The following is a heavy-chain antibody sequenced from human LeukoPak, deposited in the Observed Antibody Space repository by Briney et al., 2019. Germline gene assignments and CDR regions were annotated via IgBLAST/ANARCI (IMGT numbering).Heavy chain of an antibody. CDR1: GFTFSSYA. V-gene: IGHV3-23*01. CDR2: ISGSGGST. Sequence: LSGGSLRLSCSASGFTFSSYAMSWVRQAPGKGLEWVSAISGSGGSTYYADSVKGRFTISRDNSKNTLYLQMNSLRAEDTAVYYCAKLIAAANPLDYWGQGTLVTVSS. CDR3: AKLIAAANPLDY. J-gene: IGHJ4*02. D-gene: IGHD6-13*01.